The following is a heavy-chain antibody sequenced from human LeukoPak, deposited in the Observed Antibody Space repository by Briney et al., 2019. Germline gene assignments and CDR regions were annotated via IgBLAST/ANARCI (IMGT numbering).Heavy chain of an antibody. Sequence: GGSLRLSCAASGFTFSTYSMNWVRQAPGKGLEWVSYISSGSSTIYYADSMKGRFTISRDNAKNSLYLQMNSLRDEDTAVYYCARDITYLSKNWFDPWGQGTLVTVSS. CDR1: GFTFSTYS. J-gene: IGHJ5*02. CDR3: ARDITYLSKNWFDP. CDR2: ISSGSSTI. V-gene: IGHV3-48*02. D-gene: IGHD2/OR15-2a*01.